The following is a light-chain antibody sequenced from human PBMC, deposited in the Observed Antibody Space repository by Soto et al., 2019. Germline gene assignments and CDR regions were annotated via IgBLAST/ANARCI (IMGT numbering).Light chain of an antibody. CDR2: VAS. CDR1: QGIGNA. Sequence: AIQMTQSPSSLSASVGDRITISCRASQGIGNALVWYQQKPGKPPKVLIYVASTLQSGVPPRFSGSESGTDFTLAISSLQPEDSATYYCLQDINYPWTFGQGTQVDI. CDR3: LQDINYPWT. J-gene: IGKJ1*01. V-gene: IGKV1-6*01.